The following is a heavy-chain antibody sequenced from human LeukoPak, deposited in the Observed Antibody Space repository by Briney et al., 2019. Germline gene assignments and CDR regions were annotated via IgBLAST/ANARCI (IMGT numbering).Heavy chain of an antibody. Sequence: ASVKVSCKPSGYTFYAYFMHWVRQAPGQGLEWVGWINPDSGGTNYAQKFQGRVTMTRDTSIRTAYMELSRLRSDDTAVYYCARVDDRGHYYDSSGPRKLFDYWGQGTLVTVSS. CDR3: ARVDDRGHYYDSSGPRKLFDY. CDR1: GYTFYAYF. V-gene: IGHV1-2*02. CDR2: INPDSGGT. D-gene: IGHD3-22*01. J-gene: IGHJ4*02.